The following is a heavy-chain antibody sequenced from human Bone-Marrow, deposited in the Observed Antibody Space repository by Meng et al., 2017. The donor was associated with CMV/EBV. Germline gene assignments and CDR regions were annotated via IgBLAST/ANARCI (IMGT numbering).Heavy chain of an antibody. D-gene: IGHD3-16*02. CDR3: ARLDGNYVWGSYRYPYYFDD. CDR1: GYSFTSYW. J-gene: IGHJ4*02. V-gene: IGHV5-51*01. CDR2: IYPGDSDT. Sequence: GESLKISCKGSGYSFTSYWIGWVRQMPGKGLEWMGIIYPGDSDTRYSPSFQGQVTISADKSISTAYLQWSSLKASDTAMYYCARLDGNYVWGSYRYPYYFDDWGQGKLVTVSS.